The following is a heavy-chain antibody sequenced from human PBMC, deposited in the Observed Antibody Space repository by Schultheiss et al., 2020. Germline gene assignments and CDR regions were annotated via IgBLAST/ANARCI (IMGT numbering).Heavy chain of an antibody. Sequence: GGSLRLSCAASGFTVSSNYMSWVRQAPGKGLEWVSAISGSGGSTYYADSVKGRFTISRDNAKNSLFLHMSSLRAEDTAVYYCARASYYDFWCGYYWDYYYYGMDVWGQGTTVTVSS. CDR3: ARASYYDFWCGYYWDYYYYGMDV. V-gene: IGHV3-23*01. J-gene: IGHJ6*02. CDR2: ISGSGGST. D-gene: IGHD3-3*01. CDR1: GFTVSSNY.